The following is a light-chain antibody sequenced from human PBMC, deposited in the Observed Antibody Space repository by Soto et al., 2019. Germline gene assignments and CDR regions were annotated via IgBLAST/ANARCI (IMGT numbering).Light chain of an antibody. V-gene: IGKV1-5*03. J-gene: IGKJ1*01. CDR3: QQYNSYTWT. Sequence: DIQMTQSPSTLSASVGDRVTITCRASQSISSWLAWYQQKPGKVPKLLMYKASSLESGVPSRFSGSGSGTKFTLTISSLQPDDFATYYCQQYNSYTWTFGQGTKVEIK. CDR1: QSISSW. CDR2: KAS.